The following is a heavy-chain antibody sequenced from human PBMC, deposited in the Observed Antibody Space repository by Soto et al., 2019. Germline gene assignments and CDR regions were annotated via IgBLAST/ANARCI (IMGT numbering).Heavy chain of an antibody. CDR1: SGTISSSNW. CDR3: ARVIAVAAADSYYMDV. J-gene: IGHJ6*03. CDR2: IYHSGST. D-gene: IGHD6-13*01. V-gene: IGHV4-4*02. Sequence: SETLSLTCAGSSGTISSSNWWGWVRQPPGKGLEWIGEIYHSGSTNYNPSLKSRVTISVDKSKNQFSLKLSSVTAADTAVYYCARVIAVAAADSYYMDVWGKGTTVT.